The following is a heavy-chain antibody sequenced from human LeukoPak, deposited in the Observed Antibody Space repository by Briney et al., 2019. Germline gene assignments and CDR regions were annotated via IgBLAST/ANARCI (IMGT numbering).Heavy chain of an antibody. D-gene: IGHD2-2*02. CDR3: ARARPRYCSSTSCYTSGDY. V-gene: IGHV4-34*01. CDR2: INHSGST. J-gene: IGHJ4*02. Sequence: PSETLSLTCAVYGGSFSGYYWSWIRQPPGKGLEWIGEINHSGSTNYNPSLKSRVTISVDTSKNQSSLKLSSVTAADTAVYYCARARPRYCSSTSCYTSGDYWGQGTLVTVSS. CDR1: GGSFSGYY.